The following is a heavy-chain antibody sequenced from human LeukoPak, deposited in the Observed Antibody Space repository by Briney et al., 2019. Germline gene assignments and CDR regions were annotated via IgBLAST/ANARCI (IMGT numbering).Heavy chain of an antibody. CDR3: ANERGYNYGYSFDY. Sequence: GRSLRLSCAVSGFSFSSYAMHWVRQAPGKGLEWVAAIPNDGSKTYYADSVKGRFTISRDNSKNTLYLQMNSLRAEDTAVYYCANERGYNYGYSFDYWGQGTLVTVSS. V-gene: IGHV3-30-3*02. CDR2: IPNDGSKT. CDR1: GFSFSSYA. J-gene: IGHJ4*02. D-gene: IGHD5-18*01.